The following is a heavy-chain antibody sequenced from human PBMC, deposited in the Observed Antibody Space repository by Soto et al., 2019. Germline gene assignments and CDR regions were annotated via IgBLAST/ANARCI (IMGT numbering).Heavy chain of an antibody. CDR2: IGTAGDT. Sequence: GGSLRLSCAASGFTFSSYGMHWVRQATGKGLEWVSAIGTAGDTYYPGSVKGRFTISRENAKNSLYLQMNSLRAGDTAVYYCARALDDFWSGSRGYYYGMDVWGQGTTVTVSS. CDR3: ARALDDFWSGSRGYYYGMDV. J-gene: IGHJ6*02. D-gene: IGHD3-3*01. CDR1: GFTFSSYG. V-gene: IGHV3-13*01.